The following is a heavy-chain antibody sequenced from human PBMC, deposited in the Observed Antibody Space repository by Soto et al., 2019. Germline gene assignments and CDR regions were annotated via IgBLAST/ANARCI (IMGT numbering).Heavy chain of an antibody. D-gene: IGHD3-22*01. V-gene: IGHV3-11*01. Sequence: QVQLVESGGGLVKPGGSLRLSCAASGFTFSDYYMSWIRQAPGKGLEWVSYISSSGSTIYYADSVKGRFTISRDNAKNSLYRQMNSLRAEDTAVYYCARQKAWTGEWLSLYAPGMDVWGQGTTVTVSS. CDR1: GFTFSDYY. J-gene: IGHJ6*02. CDR2: ISSSGSTI. CDR3: ARQKAWTGEWLSLYAPGMDV.